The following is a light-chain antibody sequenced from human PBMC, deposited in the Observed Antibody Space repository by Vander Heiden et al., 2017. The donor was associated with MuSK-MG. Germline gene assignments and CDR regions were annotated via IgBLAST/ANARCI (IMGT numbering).Light chain of an antibody. Sequence: DIQLTQSPSTLSASVGDRVTITCRASQDIVDWLAWYQQKPGTAPKLLIYRASSLQSGVPSRFSGLGSGTEFTLTINSLQPDDFAIYSCQQDYSYPWTFGQGTKVEIK. CDR3: QQDYSYPWT. J-gene: IGKJ1*01. CDR2: RAS. CDR1: QDIVDW. V-gene: IGKV1-5*03.